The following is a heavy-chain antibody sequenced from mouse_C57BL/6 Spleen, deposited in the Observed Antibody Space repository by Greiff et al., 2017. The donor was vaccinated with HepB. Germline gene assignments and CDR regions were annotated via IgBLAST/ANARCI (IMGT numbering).Heavy chain of an antibody. CDR1: GYSFTGYY. D-gene: IGHD1-1*01. Sequence: VQLKESGPELVKPGASVKISCKASGYSFTGYYMNWVKQSPEKSLEWIGEINPSTGGTTYNQKFKAKATLTVDKSSSTAYMQLKSLTSEDSAVYYCARDYGSSYGWFAYWGQGTLVTVSA. V-gene: IGHV1-42*01. CDR3: ARDYGSSYGWFAY. CDR2: INPSTGGT. J-gene: IGHJ3*01.